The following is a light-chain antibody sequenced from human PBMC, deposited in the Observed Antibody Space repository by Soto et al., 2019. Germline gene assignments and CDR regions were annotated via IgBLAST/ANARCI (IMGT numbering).Light chain of an antibody. CDR2: AAS. V-gene: IGKV1-39*01. CDR3: QQSYSALGT. CDR1: QSISTY. J-gene: IGKJ1*01. Sequence: DIQMTQAPSSLSASVGDRVTITCRASQSISTYLNWYQQKPGKAPNLLIYAASRLQSGVPSRFSGSGSGTDFALTISSLQPEDFATYYCQQSYSALGTFGQGTKVEIE.